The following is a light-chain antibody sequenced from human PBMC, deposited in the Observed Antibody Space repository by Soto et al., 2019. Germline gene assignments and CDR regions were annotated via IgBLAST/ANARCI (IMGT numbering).Light chain of an antibody. CDR3: SSYTSSSTHWV. V-gene: IGLV2-14*01. Sequence: QSALTQPASVSGSPGQSITISCTGTSSDVGGYNYVSWYQQHPGKAPKFMIYEVSNGPSGVSNRFSGSKSGNTASLTISGLQDEDEADYYCSSYTSSSTHWVFGGGTKLTVL. CDR1: SSDVGGYNY. CDR2: EVS. J-gene: IGLJ3*02.